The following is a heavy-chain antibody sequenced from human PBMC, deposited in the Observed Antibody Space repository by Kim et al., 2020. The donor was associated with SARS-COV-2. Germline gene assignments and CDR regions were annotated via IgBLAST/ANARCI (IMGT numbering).Heavy chain of an antibody. CDR1: GGSISSYY. CDR3: ARGSSSWLYFDY. Sequence: SETLSLTCTVSGGSISSYYWSWIRQPPGKGLEWIGYIYYSGSTNYNPSLKSRVTISVDTSKNQFSLKLSSVTAADTAVYYCARGSSSWLYFDYWGQGTLV. J-gene: IGHJ4*02. CDR2: IYYSGST. V-gene: IGHV4-59*01. D-gene: IGHD6-13*01.